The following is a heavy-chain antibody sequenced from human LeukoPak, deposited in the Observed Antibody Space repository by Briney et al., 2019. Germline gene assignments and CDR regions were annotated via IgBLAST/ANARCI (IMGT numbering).Heavy chain of an antibody. CDR2: VSGYNGDT. CDR1: GYTFTSYG. J-gene: IGHJ4*02. CDR3: ARGGPHGSGSSDY. V-gene: IGHV1-18*01. Sequence: ASVKVSCKSSGYTFTSYGSNWVRQAPGQGLEWMGWVSGYNGDTNYVQKIQARVTMTTDTSTSTAYMELRSLRSDDTAVYYCARGGPHGSGSSDYWGQGTLVTVSS. D-gene: IGHD3-10*01.